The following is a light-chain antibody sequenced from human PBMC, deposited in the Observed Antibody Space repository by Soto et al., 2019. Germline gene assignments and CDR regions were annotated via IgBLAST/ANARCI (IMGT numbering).Light chain of an antibody. Sequence: EIVMTQSPATLSVSPGERATLSFRASQSVSSNLAWYQQKPGQAPRLLIYGASTRATGIPARFSGSRSGTDFTLTISSLQSEDFAVYYCQHYNNWPRTFGQGTKVEI. V-gene: IGKV3-15*01. CDR2: GAS. CDR3: QHYNNWPRT. CDR1: QSVSSN. J-gene: IGKJ1*01.